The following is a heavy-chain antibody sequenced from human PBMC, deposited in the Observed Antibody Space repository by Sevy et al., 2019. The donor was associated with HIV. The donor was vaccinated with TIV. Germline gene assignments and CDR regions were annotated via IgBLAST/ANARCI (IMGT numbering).Heavy chain of an antibody. CDR3: ARDGRAAREFDY. D-gene: IGHD6-6*01. J-gene: IGHJ4*02. CDR1: GFTFSIYW. CDR2: ISSDGSST. V-gene: IGHV3-74*01. Sequence: GGSLRLSCAASGFTFSIYWMHWVRHAPGKGLVWVSRISSDGSSTTYADSVRGRFTISRDNAKNTLYLQMNSLRAEDTAVYYCARDGRAAREFDYWGQGTLVTVSS.